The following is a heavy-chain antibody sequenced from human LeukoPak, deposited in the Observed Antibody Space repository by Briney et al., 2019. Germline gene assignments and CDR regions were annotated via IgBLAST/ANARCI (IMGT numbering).Heavy chain of an antibody. V-gene: IGHV1-2*02. Sequence: GASVKVSCKASGYTFTGYYMHWVRQAPGQGLEWMGWINPNSGGTNYAQKFQGRVTMTRDTSISTVYMELSRLRSDDTAVYYCAREKVEGANWFDPWGQGTLVTVFS. CDR3: AREKVEGANWFDP. D-gene: IGHD2-15*01. CDR1: GYTFTGYY. CDR2: INPNSGGT. J-gene: IGHJ5*02.